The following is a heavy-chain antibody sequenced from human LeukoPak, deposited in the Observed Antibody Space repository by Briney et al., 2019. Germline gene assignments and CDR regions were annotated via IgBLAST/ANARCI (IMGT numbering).Heavy chain of an antibody. CDR3: ATGYASGWTSDFDY. V-gene: IGHV4-38-2*02. J-gene: IGHJ4*02. CDR2: VYYDGRT. CDR1: GYSISSGYF. D-gene: IGHD6-19*01. Sequence: PSETLSLTCIVSGYSISSGYFWDWIRQPPGKGLEWIGTVYYDGRTYYNPSVKSRATLSKDTSDNRFSLDLRSVTASDTAVYYCATGYASGWTSDFDYWGQGILVTVSP.